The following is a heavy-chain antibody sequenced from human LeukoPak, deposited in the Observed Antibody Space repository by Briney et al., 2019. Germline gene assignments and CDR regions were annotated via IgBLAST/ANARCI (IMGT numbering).Heavy chain of an antibody. CDR1: GGSISSYY. D-gene: IGHD6-6*01. Sequence: SETLSLTCTVSGGSISSYYWSWIRQPAGKGLEGIGRIHTSGSTDYNPSFKSRVTMSVDTSKNQFSLKVRSVTAADTAVYYCAREGSATARPFVSNYYWGQGTLVTVSS. V-gene: IGHV4-4*07. CDR3: AREGSATARPFVSNYY. CDR2: IHTSGST. J-gene: IGHJ4*02.